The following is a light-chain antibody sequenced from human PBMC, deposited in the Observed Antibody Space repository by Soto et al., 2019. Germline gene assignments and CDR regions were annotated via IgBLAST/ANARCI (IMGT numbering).Light chain of an antibody. CDR3: QHYGLSRT. J-gene: IGKJ1*01. CDR2: DAS. Sequence: EIVLTQSPGTLSLSPGEGATLSCRASQSVSSTYLAWYQQKPGQAPRLLIYDASSRATGIPDRFSGTGSGTDFTLTISRLEPEDFAVYFCQHYGLSRTFCQGTKVEVK. V-gene: IGKV3-20*01. CDR1: QSVSSTY.